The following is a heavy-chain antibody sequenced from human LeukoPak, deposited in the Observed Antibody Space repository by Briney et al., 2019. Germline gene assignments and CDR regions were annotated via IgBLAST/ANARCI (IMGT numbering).Heavy chain of an antibody. V-gene: IGHV3-74*01. CDR1: GFTFSTYW. Sequence: GGSLRLSCATSGFTFSTYWMHWVRQTPGKELEWVARINSDGRTTVYADSVRGRFAISRDNAKNTLYLQMNSLRAEDTAVYYCTSDSPDYGMDVWGQGTTAIVSS. CDR3: TSDSPDYGMDV. J-gene: IGHJ6*02. CDR2: INSDGRTT.